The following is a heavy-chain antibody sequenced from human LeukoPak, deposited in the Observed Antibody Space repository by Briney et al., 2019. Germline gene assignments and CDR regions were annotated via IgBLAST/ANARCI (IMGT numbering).Heavy chain of an antibody. D-gene: IGHD2-2*02. Sequence: ASVKVSCKASGYTFSGYYVHWVRQAPGQGLEWMGWINPNSGGTNYAQNFQGWVTMTRDTSISTAYMELSRLRSDDTAVYYCARSKLGYCSSTSCYKVDYFDYWGQGTLVTVSS. CDR2: INPNSGGT. CDR3: ARSKLGYCSSTSCYKVDYFDY. CDR1: GYTFSGYY. V-gene: IGHV1-2*04. J-gene: IGHJ4*02.